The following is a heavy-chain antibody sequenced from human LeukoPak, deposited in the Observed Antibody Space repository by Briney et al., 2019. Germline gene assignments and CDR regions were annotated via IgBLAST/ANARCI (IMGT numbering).Heavy chain of an antibody. D-gene: IGHD3-10*01. CDR3: ARVLFPVWFGELPY. CDR1: GFPFIEYS. J-gene: IGHJ4*02. Sequence: GGSLRLSCTASGFPFIEYSMNWVRQVPGKGLEWVAVISYDGSNKYYADSVKGRFTISRDNSKNTLYLQMNSLRAEDTAVYYCARVLFPVWFGELPYWGQGTLVTVSS. CDR2: ISYDGSNK. V-gene: IGHV3-30*03.